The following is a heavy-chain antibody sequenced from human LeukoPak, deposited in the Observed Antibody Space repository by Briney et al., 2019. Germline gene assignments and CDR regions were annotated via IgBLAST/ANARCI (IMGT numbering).Heavy chain of an antibody. Sequence: PSETLSLTCTVSGDSISSYFWTWVRQPPGKGLEWIGYIYYSGSTHYNPSLKSRVTISVDTSRNQFSLKLNSVTAADTAVYYCARVIRAFDIWGQGTMVTVSS. V-gene: IGHV4-59*01. D-gene: IGHD2/OR15-2a*01. J-gene: IGHJ3*02. CDR1: GDSISSYF. CDR2: IYYSGST. CDR3: ARVIRAFDI.